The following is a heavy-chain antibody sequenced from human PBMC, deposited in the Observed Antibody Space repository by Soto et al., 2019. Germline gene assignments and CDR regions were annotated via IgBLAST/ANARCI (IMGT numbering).Heavy chain of an antibody. J-gene: IGHJ4*02. D-gene: IGHD3-22*01. CDR2: IDPSDSQT. Sequence: TGESLKISCIGSGYSFAGYWITWVRQKPGKGLEWMGRIDPSDSQTYYSPSFRGHVTISATKSITTVFLQWSSLRASDTAMYYCARQIYDSDTGPNFQYYFDSWGQGTPVTISS. CDR1: GYSFAGYW. V-gene: IGHV5-10-1*01. CDR3: ARQIYDSDTGPNFQYYFDS.